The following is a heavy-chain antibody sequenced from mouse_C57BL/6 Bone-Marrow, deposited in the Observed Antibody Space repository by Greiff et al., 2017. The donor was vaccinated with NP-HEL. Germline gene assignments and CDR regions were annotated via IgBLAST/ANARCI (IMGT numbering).Heavy chain of an antibody. V-gene: IGHV3-6*01. Sequence: EVQLQQSGPGLVKPSQSLSLTCSVTGYSITSGYYWNWIRQFPGNKLEWMGYISYDGSNNYNPSLKNRISITRDTSQNQFFLKLNSVTTEDTATYYCARGDYWGQGTTLTVSS. J-gene: IGHJ2*01. CDR1: GYSITSGYY. CDR2: ISYDGSN. CDR3: ARGDY.